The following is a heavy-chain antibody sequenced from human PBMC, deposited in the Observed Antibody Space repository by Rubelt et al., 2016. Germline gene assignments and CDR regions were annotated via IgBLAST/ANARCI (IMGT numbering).Heavy chain of an antibody. CDR1: GYSITSAYY. J-gene: IGHJ4*02. CDR2: LYYSGRT. Sequence: QVQLQESGPGLVKPSETLSLTCTVSGYSITSAYYWGWIRQPPGRGLEWIGLLYYSGRTYSTPSLKSRVTISVDRSKNQFSLKLTSVTAADTAVYYCALGDHSGTPIDYWGQGTVVTVSS. V-gene: IGHV4-38-2*02. CDR3: ALGDHSGTPIDY. D-gene: IGHD1-1*01.